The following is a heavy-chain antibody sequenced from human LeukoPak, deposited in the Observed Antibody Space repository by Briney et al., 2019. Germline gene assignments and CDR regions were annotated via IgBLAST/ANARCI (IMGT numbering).Heavy chain of an antibody. CDR1: GFTFSSYA. CDR3: ATVPLLLVSRHY. J-gene: IGHJ4*02. Sequence: GGSLRLSCAASGFTFSSYAMSWVRQAPGKGLEWVSAISGSGGSTYYADSVKGRFTISRDNSKNTLYLQMNSLRAEDTAVYYGATVPLLLVSRHYWGPGTLVTVAS. CDR2: ISGSGGST. V-gene: IGHV3-23*01. D-gene: IGHD6-13*01.